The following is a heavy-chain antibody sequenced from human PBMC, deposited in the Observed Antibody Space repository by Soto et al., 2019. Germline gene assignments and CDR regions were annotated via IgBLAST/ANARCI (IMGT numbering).Heavy chain of an antibody. CDR2: IYHSGST. V-gene: IGHV4-30-4*01. D-gene: IGHD3-10*01. CDR1: GGSISSGDYY. CDR3: ARESNYYGSWSYYNPFDY. J-gene: IGHJ4*02. Sequence: QVQLQESGPGLVKPSQTLSLTCTVSGGSISSGDYYWSWIRQPPGKGLEWIGYIYHSGSTYYNPSLKSRVTISVDPSKNQFSLKLSSVTAADTAVYYCARESNYYGSWSYYNPFDYWGQGTLVTVSS.